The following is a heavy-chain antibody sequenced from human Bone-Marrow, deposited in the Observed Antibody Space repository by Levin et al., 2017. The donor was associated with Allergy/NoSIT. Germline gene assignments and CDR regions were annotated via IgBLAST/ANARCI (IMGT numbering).Heavy chain of an antibody. D-gene: IGHD2-2*01. J-gene: IGHJ6*03. CDR2: IIPIFGTA. CDR1: GGTFSSYA. V-gene: IGHV1-69*13. Sequence: ASVKVSCKASGGTFSSYAISWVRQAPGQGLEWMGGIIPIFGTANYAQKFQGRVTITADESTSTAYMELSSLRSEDTAVYYCATRYCSSTSCHAAKYYYYYMDVWGKGTTVTVSS. CDR3: ATRYCSSTSCHAAKYYYYYMDV.